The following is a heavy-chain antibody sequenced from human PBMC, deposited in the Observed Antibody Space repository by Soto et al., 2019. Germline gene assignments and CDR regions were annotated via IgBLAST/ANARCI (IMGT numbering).Heavy chain of an antibody. CDR2: ISGSGGSR. CDR1: GFTFSSYA. J-gene: IGHJ4*02. CDR3: ASSKYSAPYYCDY. D-gene: IGHD2-15*01. Sequence: GGSLRLSCAVSGFTFSSYAMSWVRQAPGKGLEWVSAISGSGGSRYYADSVKGRLTISRDNSKNTLYLQMNTLRAEDTAIYYCASSKYSAPYYCDYWGQGTLVTVSS. V-gene: IGHV3-23*01.